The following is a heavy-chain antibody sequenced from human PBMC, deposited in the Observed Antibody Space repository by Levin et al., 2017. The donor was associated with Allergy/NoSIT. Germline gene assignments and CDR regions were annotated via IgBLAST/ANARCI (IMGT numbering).Heavy chain of an antibody. J-gene: IGHJ4*02. V-gene: IGHV1-46*01. CDR3: ARGQKLVGDLMPD. CDR1: GYSFTSYH. D-gene: IGHD1-26*01. Sequence: ASVKVSCKASGYSFTSYHMHWVRQAPGQGLEWMGIINPSGGSTIYAEKFQGRVTMTRDTSTSTVYMELSSLTSEDAAIYFCARGQKLVGDLMPDWGQGTLVTVSS. CDR2: INPSGGST.